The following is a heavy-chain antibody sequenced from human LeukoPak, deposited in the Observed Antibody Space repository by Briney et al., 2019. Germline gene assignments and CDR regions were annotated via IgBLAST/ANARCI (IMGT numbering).Heavy chain of an antibody. J-gene: IGHJ4*02. CDR2: IFYDGST. CDR1: GGSISSYY. Sequence: SETLSLTCTVSGGSISSYYWGWIRQPPGKGLEWIANIFYDGSTFYNPSLKSRVTISIDTFKNQFSLRLTSVTAADTAVYYCARDPAAGTQRTFDYWGQGTLVTVSS. D-gene: IGHD6-13*01. CDR3: ARDPAAGTQRTFDY. V-gene: IGHV4-39*07.